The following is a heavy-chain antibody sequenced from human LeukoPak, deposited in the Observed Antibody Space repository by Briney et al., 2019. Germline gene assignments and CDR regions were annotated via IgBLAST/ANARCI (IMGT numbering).Heavy chain of an antibody. D-gene: IGHD2-21*02. Sequence: ASVKVSCKASGYTFTAYYMHWVRQAPGQGLEWMGWINLNSGGTNYAQKFQGRVTMTRDTAISAAYMDLSRLGSDDTAVYYCARVAGGDWYYFDFWGQGTLVTVSS. CDR3: ARVAGGDWYYFDF. CDR1: GYTFTAYY. V-gene: IGHV1-2*02. J-gene: IGHJ4*02. CDR2: INLNSGGT.